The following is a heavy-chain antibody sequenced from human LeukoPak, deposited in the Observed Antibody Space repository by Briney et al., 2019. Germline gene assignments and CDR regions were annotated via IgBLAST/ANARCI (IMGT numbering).Heavy chain of an antibody. D-gene: IGHD3-22*01. J-gene: IGHJ6*02. CDR2: IYYSGST. V-gene: IGHV4-59*08. CDR1: GGSISSYY. Sequence: PSETLSLTCTVSGGSISSYYWSWIRQPPGKGLEWIGYIYYSGSTNYNPSLKSRVTISVDTSKNQFSLKLSSVTAADTAVYYCARAMRDSSGYYAYGMDVWGQGTTVTVSS. CDR3: ARAMRDSSGYYAYGMDV.